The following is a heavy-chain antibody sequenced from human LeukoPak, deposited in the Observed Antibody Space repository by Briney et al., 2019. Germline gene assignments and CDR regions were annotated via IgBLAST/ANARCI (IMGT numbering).Heavy chain of an antibody. CDR2: INPNSGGT. V-gene: IGHV1-2*06. CDR1: GYTFTGYY. D-gene: IGHD2-2*02. CDR3: ARGVEGPATAIPEDY. Sequence: ASVKVSCKASGYTFTGYYMHWLRQAPGQGLEWMGRINPNSGGTNYAQKFQGRVTMTRDTSISTAYMELSRLRSDDTAVYYCARGVEGPATAIPEDYWGQGTLVTVSS. J-gene: IGHJ4*02.